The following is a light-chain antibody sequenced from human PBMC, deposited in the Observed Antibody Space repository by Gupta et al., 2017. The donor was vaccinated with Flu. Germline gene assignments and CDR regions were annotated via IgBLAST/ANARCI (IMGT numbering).Light chain of an antibody. V-gene: IGLV4-69*02. CDR2: IHNDGSH. Sequence: QLLLTQSPSASASLGASVKLTCTLSSGHSDYAVAWHQQQPGKGPRYLMKIHNDGSHTKGDDIPDRFSGSASGTERNLILSTLQSEDEADYFCQTWGSGIVVFGGGTKLTVL. J-gene: IGLJ2*01. CDR3: QTWGSGIVV. CDR1: SGHSDYA.